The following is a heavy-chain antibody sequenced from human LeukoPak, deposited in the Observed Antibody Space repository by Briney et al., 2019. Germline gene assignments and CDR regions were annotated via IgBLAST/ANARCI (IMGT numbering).Heavy chain of an antibody. CDR2: ISGSGGST. J-gene: IGHJ5*02. D-gene: IGHD4-17*01. Sequence: GGSLRLSCAASGFTFSSYAMSWVRQAPGKGLEWVSAISGSGGSTYYADSVKGRFTISRDNSKNTLYLQMNSLRAEDTAVYYCAKDSAYYGDYDWFDPWGQGTLVTVSS. CDR1: GFTFSSYA. CDR3: AKDSAYYGDYDWFDP. V-gene: IGHV3-23*01.